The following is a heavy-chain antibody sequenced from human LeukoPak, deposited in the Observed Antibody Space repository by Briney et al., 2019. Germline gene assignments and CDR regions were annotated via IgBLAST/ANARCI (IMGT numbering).Heavy chain of an antibody. D-gene: IGHD3-22*01. Sequence: ASVKVSCKASGYTFTSYGITWVRQAPGQGLEWMGWISAYNGNTNYAQKLQGRVTMTTDTSTSTAYMNLRSLRSDDTAVYYCAREVPYDTSRYYQPFDYWGQGTPVTVSS. CDR2: ISAYNGNT. V-gene: IGHV1-18*01. CDR1: GYTFTSYG. CDR3: AREVPYDTSRYYQPFDY. J-gene: IGHJ4*02.